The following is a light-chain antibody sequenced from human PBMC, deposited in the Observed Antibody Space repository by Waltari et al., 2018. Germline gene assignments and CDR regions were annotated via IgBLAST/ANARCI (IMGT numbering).Light chain of an antibody. CDR1: NTDVGGSNF. CDR3: CSYTRSSTYV. J-gene: IGLJ1*01. V-gene: IGLV2-14*03. CDR2: DT. Sequence: QSALSQPASVSGSPGQSITIPCSGTNTDVGGSNFVSWYQQYPDKAPKVIIYDTDRPAGVFHRFSGSKLGNTASLTISGLQAEDEADYYCCSYTRSSTYVFGTGTKVTVL.